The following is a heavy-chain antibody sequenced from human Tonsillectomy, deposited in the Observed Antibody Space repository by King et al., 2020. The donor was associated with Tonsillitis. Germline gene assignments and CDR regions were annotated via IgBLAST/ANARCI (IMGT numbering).Heavy chain of an antibody. D-gene: IGHD3-3*01. CDR2: IYYSGST. CDR3: ARTIGDFWSGYSH. J-gene: IGHJ4*02. CDR1: GGSISSYY. V-gene: IGHV4-59*08. Sequence: QLQESGPGLVKPSETLSLTCTVSGGSISSYYWSWIRQPPGKGLAWIGYIYYSGSTNYNPSLKSRVTISVDTSKNQFSLKLNSVTAADTAVYYCARTIGDFWSGYSHWGQGTLVTVSS.